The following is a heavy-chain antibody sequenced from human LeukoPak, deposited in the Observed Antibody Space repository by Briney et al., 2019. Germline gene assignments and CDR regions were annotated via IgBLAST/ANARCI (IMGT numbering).Heavy chain of an antibody. V-gene: IGHV3-30*04. CDR3: AKDSLLNLLRGYFDY. Sequence: PGRSLRLSCTASGFTFGDYAMSWVRQAPGKGLEWVAVISYDGSNKYYADSVKGRFTISRDNSKNTLYLQMNSLRAEDTAVYYCAKDSLLNLLRGYFDYWGQGTLVTVSS. CDR2: ISYDGSNK. CDR1: GFTFGDYA. J-gene: IGHJ4*02. D-gene: IGHD3-22*01.